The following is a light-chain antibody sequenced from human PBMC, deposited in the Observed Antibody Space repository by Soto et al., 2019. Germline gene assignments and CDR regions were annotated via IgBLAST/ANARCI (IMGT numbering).Light chain of an antibody. CDR2: GAS. V-gene: IGKV3-20*01. CDR1: QSVSSSS. CDR3: QQYGTSTYT. Sequence: EIVFTQSPGTLSLSPGERATLSCRASQSVSSSSLAWYQQRPGQAPRLLIYGASRRAPGTPDRFSGSGSGTDFTLTIARLEPEDFAVYYCQQYGTSTYTFGQGTNLEIK. J-gene: IGKJ2*01.